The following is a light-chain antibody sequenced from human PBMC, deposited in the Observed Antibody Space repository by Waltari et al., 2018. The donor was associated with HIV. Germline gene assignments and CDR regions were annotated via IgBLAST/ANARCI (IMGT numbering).Light chain of an antibody. Sequence: QLVLTQSPSASASLGASVRLTCTLSSGHSYYAIAWHQQQPGKSPRYLMKLNSDGSHTKGDGIPVRFSGSSSGAELYRTITSLQSEDEADYYCQTWGTGIHVVFGGGTKLSVL. V-gene: IGLV4-69*01. J-gene: IGLJ2*01. CDR3: QTWGTGIHVV. CDR2: LNSDGSH. CDR1: SGHSYYA.